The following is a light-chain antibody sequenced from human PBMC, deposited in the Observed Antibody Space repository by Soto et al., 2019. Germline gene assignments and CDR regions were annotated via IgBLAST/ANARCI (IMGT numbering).Light chain of an antibody. V-gene: IGKV3-20*01. CDR1: QSVSSNY. CDR2: GTS. Sequence: EIVLTQSPGTLSLSPGERATLSCRASQSVSSNYLAWYQQKPGQAPRLLIYGTSSRATGIPDRFSGSGSGTDFTLTISRLEPEDFAVYYCQQAGISPWTFGQGTKVVI. J-gene: IGKJ1*01. CDR3: QQAGISPWT.